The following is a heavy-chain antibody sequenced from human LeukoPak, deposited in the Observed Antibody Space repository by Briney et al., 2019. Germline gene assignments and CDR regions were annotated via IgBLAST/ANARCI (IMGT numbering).Heavy chain of an antibody. D-gene: IGHD6-6*01. CDR3: ARFSSSRYYFDY. V-gene: IGHV1-2*02. J-gene: IGHJ4*02. CDR1: GYTFTGYY. CDR2: INPNSGGT. Sequence: ASVKVSGKASGYTFTGYYMHWVRQAPGQGLEWMGWINPNSGGTNYAQKFQGRVTMTRDTSISTAYMELSRLRSDDTAVYYCARFSSSRYYFDYWGQGTLVTVSS.